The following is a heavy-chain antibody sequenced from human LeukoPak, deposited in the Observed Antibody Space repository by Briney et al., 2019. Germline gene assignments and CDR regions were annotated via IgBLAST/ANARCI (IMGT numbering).Heavy chain of an antibody. Sequence: GASVKVSCKASGYTFTDYYMHWVREAPGQGFECMGWINPNDGDTKYAQKFQGRVTMTRDTSISTAHMEVSRLRSDDTAVYYCARANFLYCSSSTCLFDYWGQGTLVTVSS. V-gene: IGHV1-2*02. CDR3: ARANFLYCSSSTCLFDY. D-gene: IGHD2-2*01. CDR2: INPNDGDT. CDR1: GYTFTDYY. J-gene: IGHJ4*02.